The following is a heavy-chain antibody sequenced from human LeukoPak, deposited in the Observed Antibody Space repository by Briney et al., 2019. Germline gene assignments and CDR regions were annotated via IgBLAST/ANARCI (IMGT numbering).Heavy chain of an antibody. CDR1: GGYFSGYY. D-gene: IGHD5-24*01. J-gene: IGHJ4*02. V-gene: IGHV4-34*01. CDR2: INHSGST. Sequence: PSETLSLTCAVYGGYFSGYYWSWIRQPPGKGLEWIGEINHSGSTNYNPSLKSRVTISVDTSKNQFSLKLSSVTAADTAVYYCASRRWLRNWGQGTLVTVSS. CDR3: ASRRWLRN.